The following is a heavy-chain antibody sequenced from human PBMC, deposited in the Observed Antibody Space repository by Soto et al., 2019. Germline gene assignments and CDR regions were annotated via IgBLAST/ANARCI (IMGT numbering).Heavy chain of an antibody. J-gene: IGHJ5*02. CDR2: ISYDGSNK. CDR3: ARDSTRYYDFWSGYQEPGNWFDP. CDR1: GFIFSSYA. D-gene: IGHD3-3*01. V-gene: IGHV3-30-3*01. Sequence: PGGSLRLSCAASGFIFSSYAMHWVRQAPGKGLEWVAVISYDGSNKYYADSVKGRFTISRDNSKNTLYLQMNSLRAEDTAVYYCARDSTRYYDFWSGYQEPGNWFDPWGQGTLVTVSS.